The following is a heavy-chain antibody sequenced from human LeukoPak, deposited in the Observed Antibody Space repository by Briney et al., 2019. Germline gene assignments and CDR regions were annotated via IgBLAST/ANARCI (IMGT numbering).Heavy chain of an antibody. CDR3: ARASSDYDILTGQYYFDY. Sequence: PGGSLRLSCAASGFTFSSYWMSWVRQAPGKGLEWVANIKQDGSEKYYVDSVKGRSTISRDNAKNSLYLQMNSLRAEDTAVYYCARASSDYDILTGQYYFDYWGQGTLVTVSS. CDR2: IKQDGSEK. D-gene: IGHD3-9*01. J-gene: IGHJ4*02. CDR1: GFTFSSYW. V-gene: IGHV3-7*03.